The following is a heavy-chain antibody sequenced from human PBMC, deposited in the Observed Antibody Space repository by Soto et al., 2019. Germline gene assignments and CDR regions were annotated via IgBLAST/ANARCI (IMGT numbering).Heavy chain of an antibody. CDR2: ISYDGTNK. V-gene: IGHV3-30*04. J-gene: IGHJ4*01. CDR1: GFMFSAYA. CDR3: ARDPSPYTSGWYGVDF. Sequence: QVQLVESGGGVVQPGRSLRLSCAASGFMFSAYAMLWVRQAPGKGLEWVAAISYDGTNKYYADSVKGRFTISRDNSKNPLFLQMNSLRAGDTAVYYCARDPSPYTSGWYGVDFWGHGTLVTVSS. D-gene: IGHD6-19*01.